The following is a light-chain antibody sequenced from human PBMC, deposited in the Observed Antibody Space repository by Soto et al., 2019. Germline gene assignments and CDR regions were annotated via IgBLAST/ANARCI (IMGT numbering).Light chain of an antibody. V-gene: IGKV1-5*01. CDR1: QSVSSS. CDR2: DAS. Sequence: GERVTLSCRASQSVSSSYLTWYQQKPGKAPKLLIYDASSLESGVPSRFSGSGSGTEFTLTISSLQPDDSATYYCQQYNSYSYTFGQGTKLEIK. CDR3: QQYNSYSYT. J-gene: IGKJ2*01.